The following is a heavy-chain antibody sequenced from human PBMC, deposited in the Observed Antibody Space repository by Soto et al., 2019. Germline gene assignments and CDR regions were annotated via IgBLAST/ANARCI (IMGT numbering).Heavy chain of an antibody. J-gene: IGHJ4*02. D-gene: IGHD3-16*02. V-gene: IGHV1-69*01. CDR1: GGTFSSYS. Sequence: QVQLVQSGAEVKKPGSSVKVSCKASGGTFSSYSINWVRQAPGQGLEWMGGIIPIFGTTNYAQKFQGRVKITADESTSTVYMELSSLRSEDTAVYYCARGVRDYIWGSYHYWGQGNLVTVSS. CDR3: ARGVRDYIWGSYHY. CDR2: IIPIFGTT.